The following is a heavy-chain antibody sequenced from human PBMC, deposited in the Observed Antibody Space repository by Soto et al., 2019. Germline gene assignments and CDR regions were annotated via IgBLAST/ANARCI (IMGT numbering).Heavy chain of an antibody. CDR1: GFTFSSYW. CDR2: INSDGSST. V-gene: IGHV3-74*01. CDR3: ARSGGWYYYGMDV. D-gene: IGHD2-15*01. J-gene: IGHJ6*02. Sequence: GGSLRLSCAASGFTFSSYWMHWVRQAPGKGLVWVSRINSDGSSTSYADSVKGRFTISRDNAKNTLYLQMNSLRAEDTAVYYCARSGGWYYYGMDVWGQGTTVTVSS.